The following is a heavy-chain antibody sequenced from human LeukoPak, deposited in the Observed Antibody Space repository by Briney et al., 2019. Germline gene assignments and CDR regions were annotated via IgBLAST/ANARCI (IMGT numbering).Heavy chain of an antibody. CDR2: ISSSSSYI. CDR1: GFTFSSYS. Sequence: GGSLRLSCAASGFTFSSYSMNWVRQAPEKGLEWVSSISSSSSYIYYADSVKGRFTISRDNAKNSLYLQMNSLRAEDTAVYYCATAPYSSGWTDYYSDYWGQGALVTVSS. V-gene: IGHV3-21*01. J-gene: IGHJ4*02. CDR3: ATAPYSSGWTDYYSDY. D-gene: IGHD6-19*01.